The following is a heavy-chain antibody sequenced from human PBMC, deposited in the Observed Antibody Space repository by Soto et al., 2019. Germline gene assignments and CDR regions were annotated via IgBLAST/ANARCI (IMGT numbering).Heavy chain of an antibody. Sequence: QVQLVQSGAEVKKPGAAVKVSCKASGSTFTIYGISWVRQAPGQGLEWMGWISAYNGNTNYAQKLQGRVTMTTDTSTSTAYIELRSLRSDDTAVYYCARRQVVPAAVVDYWGQGTLVTVSS. CDR3: ARRQVVPAAVVDY. CDR1: GSTFTIYG. CDR2: ISAYNGNT. J-gene: IGHJ4*02. D-gene: IGHD2-2*01. V-gene: IGHV1-18*01.